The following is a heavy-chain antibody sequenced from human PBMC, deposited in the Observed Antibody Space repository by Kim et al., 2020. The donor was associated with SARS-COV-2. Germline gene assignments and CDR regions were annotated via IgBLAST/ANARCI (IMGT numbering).Heavy chain of an antibody. CDR1: GFTFSSYG. D-gene: IGHD6-19*01. CDR2: IWNDGSNK. Sequence: GGSLRLSCAASGFTFSSYGMHWVRQAPGKGLEWVAVIWNDGSNKYYADSVKGRFTISRDNSKNTLYLQMNSLRAEDTAVYYCARDVTGYSSGPSWYWGQGTLVTVSS. J-gene: IGHJ4*02. CDR3: ARDVTGYSSGPSWY. V-gene: IGHV3-33*01.